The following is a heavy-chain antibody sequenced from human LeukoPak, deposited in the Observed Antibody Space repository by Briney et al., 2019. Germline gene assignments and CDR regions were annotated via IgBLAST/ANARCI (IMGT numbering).Heavy chain of an antibody. CDR2: INPNSGGT. CDR1: GYTFTGYY. J-gene: IGHJ4*02. Sequence: ASVKVSCKASGYTFTGYYMHWVRQAPGQGLEWMGWINPNSGGTNYAQKFQGRVTMTRDTSISTAYMELSRLRSDDTAVYYCARLFGYIAAAGTGLGDYWGQGTLVTVSS. V-gene: IGHV1-2*02. D-gene: IGHD6-13*01. CDR3: ARLFGYIAAAGTGLGDY.